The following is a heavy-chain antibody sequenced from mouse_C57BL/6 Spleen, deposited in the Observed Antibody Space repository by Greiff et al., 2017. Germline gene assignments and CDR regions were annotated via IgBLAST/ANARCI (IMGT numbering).Heavy chain of an antibody. CDR2: IYPGSGNT. CDR1: GYTFTDYY. D-gene: IGHD1-1*01. V-gene: IGHV1-76*01. CDR3: ARGVTTVVARAMDY. Sequence: QVQLQQSGAELVRPGASVKLSCKASGYTFTDYYINWVKQRPGQGLEWIARIYPGSGNTYYNEKFKGQATLTAEKSSSTAYMQLRSLTSEDSAVYFCARGVTTVVARAMDYWGQGTSVTVSS. J-gene: IGHJ4*01.